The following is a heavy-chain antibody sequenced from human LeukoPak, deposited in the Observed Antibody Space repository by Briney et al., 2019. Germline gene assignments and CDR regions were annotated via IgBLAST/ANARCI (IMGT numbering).Heavy chain of an antibody. V-gene: IGHV5-51*01. D-gene: IGHD3-10*01. CDR3: ARQYYYGSGSYQFDY. J-gene: IGHJ4*02. CDR2: IYPGDSDT. CDR1: GYIFTSYW. Sequence: GESLKISCKGSGYIFTSYWIGWVRQMPGKGLEWMGIIYPGDSDTRYSPSFQGQVTISADKSISTAYLQWSSLKASDTAMYYCARQYYYGSGSYQFDYWGQGTLVTVSS.